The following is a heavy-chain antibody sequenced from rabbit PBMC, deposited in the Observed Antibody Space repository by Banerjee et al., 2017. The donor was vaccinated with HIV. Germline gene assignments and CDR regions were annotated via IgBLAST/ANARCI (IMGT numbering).Heavy chain of an antibody. CDR2: IYAGSSGNT. CDR1: GFTISSSYW. CDR3: ARDLSYDDYGYFDL. Sequence: QEQLEESGGGLVKPGGTLTLTCKASGFTISSSYWICWVRQAPGKGLEWIACIYAGSSGNTKYASWAKGRFTISKTSSTTVTLQMTSLTGADTATYFCARDLSYDDYGYFDLWGQGTLVTV. V-gene: IGHV1S45*01. D-gene: IGHD2-1*01. J-gene: IGHJ4*01.